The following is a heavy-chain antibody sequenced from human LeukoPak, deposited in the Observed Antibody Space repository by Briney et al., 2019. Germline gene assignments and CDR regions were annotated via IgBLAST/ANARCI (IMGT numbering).Heavy chain of an antibody. V-gene: IGHV1-46*01. Sequence: ASVKVSCKASGYTFTSYAMNWVRQTPGQGLEWMGIINPSSGTTNYAQKFQGRVTMTRDMSTSTVYMELSSLRSEDTAVYYCARGPHKRTYDRDNWFDPWGQGTLVTVSS. CDR3: ARGPHKRTYDRDNWFDP. CDR1: GYTFTSYA. J-gene: IGHJ5*02. D-gene: IGHD3-3*01. CDR2: INPSSGTT.